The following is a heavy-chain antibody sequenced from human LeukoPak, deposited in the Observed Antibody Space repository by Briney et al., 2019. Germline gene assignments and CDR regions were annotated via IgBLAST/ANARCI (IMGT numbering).Heavy chain of an antibody. CDR3: ARGAIVNYHYYYLDV. V-gene: IGHV1-46*01. D-gene: IGHD2-21*01. J-gene: IGHJ6*03. CDR2: INPSGGST. Sequence: ASVKVSCKASGYTFTSYYMHWVRQAPGQGLEWMGIINPSGGSTSYAQKFQGRVTMTRDMSTSTVYMELSSLRSEDTAVYYCARGAIVNYHYYYLDVWGKGTTVTISS. CDR1: GYTFTSYY.